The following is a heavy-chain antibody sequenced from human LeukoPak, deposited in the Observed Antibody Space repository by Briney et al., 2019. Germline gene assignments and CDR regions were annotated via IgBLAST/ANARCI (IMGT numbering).Heavy chain of an antibody. V-gene: IGHV3-23*01. J-gene: IGHJ4*02. CDR3: ATTYYYDSSGY. CDR1: GFTFSSYA. CDR2: ISDSGGST. Sequence: GGSLRLSCAASGFTFSSYAMSWVRQAPGKGLEWVSAISDSGGSTYYADSVKGRFTISRDNFQNTLYLQMNSLRAEDTAVYYCATTYYYDSSGYWGQGTLVTVSS. D-gene: IGHD3-22*01.